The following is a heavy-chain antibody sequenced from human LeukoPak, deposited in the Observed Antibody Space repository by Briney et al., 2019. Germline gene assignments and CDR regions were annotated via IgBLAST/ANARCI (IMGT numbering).Heavy chain of an antibody. V-gene: IGHV4-59*01. CDR2: IYYSGST. D-gene: IGHD2-21*02. J-gene: IGHJ3*02. CDR1: GDSISSYD. Sequence: SETLSLTCTVSGDSISSYDWSWIRQPPGKGLEWIGYIYYSGSTNYNPSLKSRVTISVDTSKNQFSLKLSSVTAADTAVYYCARAGAYCGGDCWGAFDIWGQGTMVTVSS. CDR3: ARAGAYCGGDCWGAFDI.